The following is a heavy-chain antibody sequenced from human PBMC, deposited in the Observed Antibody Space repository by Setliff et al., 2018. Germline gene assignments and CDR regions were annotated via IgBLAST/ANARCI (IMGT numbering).Heavy chain of an antibody. D-gene: IGHD3-22*01. CDR3: ARDVFPYHYEGAFDI. J-gene: IGHJ3*02. Sequence: ASVKASCKASGYTFTIHYMHWVRQAPGLGLEWMGTVNPSSGRTSYAQKFQGRVTMTRDTSTSTVYMDMSSLRSEDTALYYCARDVFPYHYEGAFDIWGQGTMVTVSS. V-gene: IGHV1-46*01. CDR2: VNPSSGRT. CDR1: GYTFTIHY.